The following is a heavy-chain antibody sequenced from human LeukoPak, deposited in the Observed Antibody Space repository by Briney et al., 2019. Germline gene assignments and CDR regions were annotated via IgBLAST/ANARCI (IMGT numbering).Heavy chain of an antibody. J-gene: IGHJ4*02. CDR2: IRQDGSVN. CDR1: GFTFSSYW. V-gene: IGHV3-7*01. Sequence: PGGSLRLSCEASGFTFSSYWMSWVRQAPGKGLEWVATIRQDGSVNHYVDSVKGRFTVSRDNTKNTLYLQVNSLRTDDTALYYCARDCSSTICYTLPSFAHDSWGQGTLVTVSS. D-gene: IGHD2-2*02. CDR3: ARDCSSTICYTLPSFAHDS.